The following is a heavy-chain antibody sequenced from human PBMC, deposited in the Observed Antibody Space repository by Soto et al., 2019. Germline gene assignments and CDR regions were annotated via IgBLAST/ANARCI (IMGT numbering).Heavy chain of an antibody. J-gene: IGHJ4*02. CDR3: ARDVGGEATIRY. CDR1: GGSFSNFV. CDR2: IIPNFGTT. D-gene: IGHD5-12*01. Sequence: QVQLVQSGAEVKKPGSSVKVSGKASGGSFSNFVISGVRQAPGQGLEWMGGIIPNFGTTNYAQKFQGKVTITADETTRTAYLELSGLTSEDTSVYYCARDVGGEATIRYWGQGTLVTVSS. V-gene: IGHV1-69*01.